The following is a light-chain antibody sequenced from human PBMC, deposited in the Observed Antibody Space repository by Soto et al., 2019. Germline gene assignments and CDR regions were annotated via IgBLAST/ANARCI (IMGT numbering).Light chain of an antibody. Sequence: QSVLTQPPSASGSPGQSVTISCTGTSSDVGGYNFVSWYQQHPGKAPKFMIYEVSKRPSGVPARFSASKSGNTASLTISGLQAEDEADYYCSSYAGSNNFVVFGGGTKLTVL. CDR3: SSYAGSNNFVV. CDR2: EVS. V-gene: IGLV2-8*01. J-gene: IGLJ2*01. CDR1: SSDVGGYNF.